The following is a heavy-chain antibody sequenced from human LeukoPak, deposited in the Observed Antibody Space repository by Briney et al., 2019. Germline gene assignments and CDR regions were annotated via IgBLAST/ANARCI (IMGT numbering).Heavy chain of an antibody. J-gene: IGHJ4*02. V-gene: IGHV1-2*02. CDR3: ARGGGGDWLTHIDY. D-gene: IGHD3/OR15-3a*01. Sequence: ASVKVSCKASGYTFTGDYMHWVRQAPGQGLEWMGWINPNSGGTNYAQKFQGRVTMTRDTSISTAYMELSRLRSDDTAVYYCARGGGGDWLTHIDYWGQGTLVTVSS. CDR1: GYTFTGDY. CDR2: INPNSGGT.